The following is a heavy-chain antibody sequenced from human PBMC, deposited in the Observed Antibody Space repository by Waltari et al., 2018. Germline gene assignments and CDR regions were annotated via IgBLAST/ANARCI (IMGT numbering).Heavy chain of an antibody. V-gene: IGHV4-4*07. Sequence: QVQLQESGPGLVKPSETLSLTCTVSGGSISSYYWSWIRPPAGKGLEWIGRIYTSGSTNYNPSLKSRVTMSVDTSKNQFSLKLSSVTAADTAVYYCARYAYYYDSSGYYFDYWGQGTLVTVSS. D-gene: IGHD3-22*01. CDR1: GGSISSYY. CDR2: IYTSGST. CDR3: ARYAYYYDSSGYYFDY. J-gene: IGHJ4*02.